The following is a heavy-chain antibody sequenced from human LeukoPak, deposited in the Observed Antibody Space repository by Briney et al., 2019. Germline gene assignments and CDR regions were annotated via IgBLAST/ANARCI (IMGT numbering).Heavy chain of an antibody. V-gene: IGHV3-30*04. Sequence: GRSLRLSCAASGFTSSSYAMHWVRQAPGKGLEWVAVISYDGSNKYYADSVKGRFTISRDNSKNTLYLQMNSLRAEDTAVYYCARDPYDFWSGWVTYYYYYMDVWGKGTTVTVSS. CDR2: ISYDGSNK. J-gene: IGHJ6*03. CDR3: ARDPYDFWSGWVTYYYYYMDV. D-gene: IGHD3-3*01. CDR1: GFTSSSYA.